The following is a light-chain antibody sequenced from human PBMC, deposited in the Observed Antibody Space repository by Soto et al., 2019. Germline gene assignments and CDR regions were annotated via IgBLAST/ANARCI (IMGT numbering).Light chain of an antibody. CDR1: QSLNIW. V-gene: IGKV1-5*03. J-gene: IGKJ1*01. Sequence: DIEMTQSPSTLSASVGDRVTITCRATQSLNIWLAWYQQKPGKAPKLLISKASSLESGVPSRFSGSGSGTEFSLTISSLQPDDFATYYCQQSYSTPPWTFGQGTKVEIK. CDR3: QQSYSTPPWT. CDR2: KAS.